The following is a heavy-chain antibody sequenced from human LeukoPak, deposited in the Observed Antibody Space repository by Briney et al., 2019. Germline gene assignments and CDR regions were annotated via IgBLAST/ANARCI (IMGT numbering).Heavy chain of an antibody. Sequence: GGSLRLSCTASGFNFNRFAVTWVRQAPGKGLEWVSAISGSGGTTHYADSVKGRFSISRDNSKNTLYLQLSRVRAEDMAVYYCAKTTSSLWFGEFRGGANYFDYWGQGALVTVSS. J-gene: IGHJ4*02. CDR3: AKTTSSLWFGEFRGGANYFDY. V-gene: IGHV3-23*01. CDR1: GFNFNRFA. CDR2: ISGSGGTT. D-gene: IGHD3-10*01.